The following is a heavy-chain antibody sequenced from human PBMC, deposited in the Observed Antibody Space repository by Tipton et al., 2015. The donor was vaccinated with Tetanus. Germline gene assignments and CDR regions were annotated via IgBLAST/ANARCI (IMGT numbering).Heavy chain of an antibody. CDR3: ATTVDNWFDP. Sequence: GLGKPSETLSLTCTVSGGSISSGTYHWNWIRQPPGKEPEWIGSIYSYSGSIFENPSLKSRVTISLDTSNNQFSLKLSSVTAADTPVYFCATTVDNWFDPWGQGTLVTVSS. J-gene: IGHJ5*02. CDR1: GGSISSGTYH. V-gene: IGHV4-39*07. D-gene: IGHD1-1*01. CDR2: IYSYSGSI.